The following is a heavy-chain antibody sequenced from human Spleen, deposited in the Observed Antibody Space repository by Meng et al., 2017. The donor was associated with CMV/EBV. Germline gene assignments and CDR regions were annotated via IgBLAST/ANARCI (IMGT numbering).Heavy chain of an antibody. CDR3: ARKQLGGYYYYGMDV. D-gene: IGHD6-6*01. V-gene: IGHV3-11*01. J-gene: IGHJ6*02. Sequence: GESLKISCEASGFTFSDQDMSWIRQAPGKGLEWVSYISSSGSTIYYADSVKGRFTISRDNAKNSLYLQMNSLRAEDTAVYYCARKQLGGYYYYGMDVWGQGTTVTVSS. CDR2: ISSSGSTI. CDR1: GFTFSDQD.